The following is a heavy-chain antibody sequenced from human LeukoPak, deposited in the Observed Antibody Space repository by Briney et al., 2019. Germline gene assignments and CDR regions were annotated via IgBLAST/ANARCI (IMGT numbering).Heavy chain of an antibody. D-gene: IGHD3-10*01. J-gene: IGHJ4*02. CDR3: SRRSGDY. CDR2: ISGSGGST. Sequence: GGSLRLSCAASGFTFSNYGMSWVRRAPGKGLEWVSAISGSGGSTYYADSVKGRFTISRDNSKNTLYLQMNSLRAEDTAVYYCSRRSGDYWGQGTLVTVSS. V-gene: IGHV3-23*01. CDR1: GFTFSNYG.